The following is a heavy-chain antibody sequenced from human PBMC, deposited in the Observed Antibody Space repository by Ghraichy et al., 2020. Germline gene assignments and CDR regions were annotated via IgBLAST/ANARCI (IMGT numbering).Heavy chain of an antibody. Sequence: SCAASGFTFSSYAMHWVRQAPGKGLEWVAVISYDGSNKYYADSVKGRFTIYRDNSKNTLYLQMNSLRAEDTAVYYCAKTTVTTTGGFDYWGQGTLVTVSS. CDR3: AKTTVTTTGGFDY. D-gene: IGHD4-17*01. CDR1: GFTFSSYA. J-gene: IGHJ4*02. V-gene: IGHV3-30-3*01. CDR2: ISYDGSNK.